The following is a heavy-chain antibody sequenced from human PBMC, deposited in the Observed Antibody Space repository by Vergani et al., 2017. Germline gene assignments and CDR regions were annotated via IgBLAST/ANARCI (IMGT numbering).Heavy chain of an antibody. CDR1: GFTFSSYA. CDR2: ISGSGGIT. Sequence: EVQLLESGGGLVQPGGSLRLSCAASGFTFSSYAMSWVRQAPGKGLEWVSAISGSGGITYYADSVKGRFTISRDNSKNTLYLQMNSLRAEDTAVYYCAKGRIAVAARDAFDFWDQGTMVTVSS. CDR3: AKGRIAVAARDAFDF. D-gene: IGHD6-19*01. V-gene: IGHV3-23*01. J-gene: IGHJ3*01.